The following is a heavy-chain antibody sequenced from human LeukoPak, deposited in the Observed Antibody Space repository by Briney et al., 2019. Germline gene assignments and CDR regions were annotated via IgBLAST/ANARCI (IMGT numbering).Heavy chain of an antibody. J-gene: IGHJ4*02. CDR3: ARVGDSGRASCYAIDY. Sequence: GGSLRLSCAASGFTVSSNYMSWVRQAPGKGLEWVSIIYSGGSTYYTDSVRGRFIISRDISKNTLYLQMNSLRAEDTAVYYCARVGDSGRASCYAIDYWGQGTLVTVSS. D-gene: IGHD2-2*01. V-gene: IGHV3-66*01. CDR1: GFTVSSNY. CDR2: IYSGGST.